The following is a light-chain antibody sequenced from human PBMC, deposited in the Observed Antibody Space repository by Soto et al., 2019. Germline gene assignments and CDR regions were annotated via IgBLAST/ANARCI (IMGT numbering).Light chain of an antibody. CDR3: QQYSTSPFT. V-gene: IGKV3-20*01. CDR1: QSVSSSY. Sequence: EIVLTQSPGTLSLSPGERATLSCRASQSVSSSYLAWYQQKPGQAPRLLIYGASSRPTGIPDRFSGGASGTDFTLTISRLEPEDFAVYYCQQYSTSPFTFGPGTKVDIK. CDR2: GAS. J-gene: IGKJ3*01.